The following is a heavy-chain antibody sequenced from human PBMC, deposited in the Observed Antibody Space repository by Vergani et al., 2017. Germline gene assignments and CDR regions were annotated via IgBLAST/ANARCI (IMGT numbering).Heavy chain of an antibody. CDR2: ISSSSSTI. CDR3: ASVDIVVVPAADY. V-gene: IGHV3-48*04. CDR1: GFTFSSYS. J-gene: IGHJ4*02. Sequence: EVQLVESGGGLVQPGGSLRLSCAASGFTFSSYSMNWVRQAPGKGLEWVSYISSSSSTIYYADSVKGRFTISRDNAKNSLYLQMNSLRAEDTAVYYCASVDIVVVPAADYWGQGTLVTVSS. D-gene: IGHD2-2*01.